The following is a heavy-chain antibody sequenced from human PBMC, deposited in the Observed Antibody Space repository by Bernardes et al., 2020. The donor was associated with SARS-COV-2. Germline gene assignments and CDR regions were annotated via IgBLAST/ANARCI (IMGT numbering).Heavy chain of an antibody. CDR3: AGYGSESYKWFDP. J-gene: IGHJ5*02. Sequence: GGSLRLSCAASGFTFSSYAMTWVRQAPGKGLEWVSTISGSGGSTYYADSVKGRFTISRDNSKNTLYLQMNSLRAEDTAVFYCAGYGSESYKWFDPWGQGTLVTDSS. CDR2: ISGSGGST. V-gene: IGHV3-23*01. CDR1: GFTFSSYA. D-gene: IGHD3-10*01.